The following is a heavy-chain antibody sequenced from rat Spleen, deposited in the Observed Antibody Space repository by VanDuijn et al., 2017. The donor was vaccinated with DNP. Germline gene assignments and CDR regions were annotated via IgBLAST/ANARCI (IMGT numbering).Heavy chain of an antibody. CDR2: INYSGST. D-gene: IGHD1-11*01. Sequence: EVRLQESGPGLVKPSQSLSLTCSVTGYSITSNYWAWIRKFPGNKMEWMGYINYSGSTGYNPSLKSRISITRDTSKNQFFLQLNSVTPEYTATYYCARGLNYGRYSYSWYFDFWGPGTMVTVSS. CDR1: GYSITSNY. V-gene: IGHV3-1*01. CDR3: ARGLNYGRYSYSWYFDF. J-gene: IGHJ1*01.